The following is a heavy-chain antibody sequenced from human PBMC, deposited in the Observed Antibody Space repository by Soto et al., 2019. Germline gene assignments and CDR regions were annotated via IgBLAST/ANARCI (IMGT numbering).Heavy chain of an antibody. J-gene: IGHJ4*02. CDR1: GFTFSNAW. CDR3: TPSGYYDSSGYDY. V-gene: IGHV3-15*01. D-gene: IGHD3-22*01. Sequence: GGSLRLSCAASGFTFSNAWMSWVRQAPGKGLEWVGRIKSKTDGGTTDYSAPVKGRFTISRDDSKNTLYLQMNSLKTEDTAVYYCTPSGYYDSSGYDYWGQGTLVTVSS. CDR2: IKSKTDGGTT.